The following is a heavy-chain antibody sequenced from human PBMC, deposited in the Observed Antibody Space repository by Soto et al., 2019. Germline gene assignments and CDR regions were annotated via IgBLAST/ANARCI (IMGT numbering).Heavy chain of an antibody. V-gene: IGHV4-59*01. D-gene: IGHD3-16*01. J-gene: IGHJ4*02. CDR1: GGSITGYH. CDR3: ASYIDRGIRRAY. Sequence: SETLSLTCTVSGGSITGYHWSWIRQPPGKGLEWIGYIHNSGITNYNPSLQSRVTISVDTSKNHFSLKLTSVTASDTAVYYCASYIDRGIRRAYWGQGHLVTGSS. CDR2: IHNSGIT.